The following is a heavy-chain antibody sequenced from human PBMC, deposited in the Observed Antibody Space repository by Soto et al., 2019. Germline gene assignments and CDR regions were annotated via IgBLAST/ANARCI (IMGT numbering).Heavy chain of an antibody. CDR3: ARGDEYSGYEPTYYFDY. J-gene: IGHJ4*02. CDR2: ISSSSSTI. Sequence: GGSLRLSCAASGFTFSSYSMNWVRQAPGKGLEWVSYISSSSSTIYYADSVKGRFTISRDNAKNSLYLQMNSLRAEDTAVYYCARGDEYSGYEPTYYFDYWGQGTLVTVSS. V-gene: IGHV3-48*01. CDR1: GFTFSSYS. D-gene: IGHD5-12*01.